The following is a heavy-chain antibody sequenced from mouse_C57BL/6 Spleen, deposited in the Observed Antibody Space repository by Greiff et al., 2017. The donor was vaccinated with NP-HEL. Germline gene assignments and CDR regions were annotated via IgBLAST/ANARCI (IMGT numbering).Heavy chain of an antibody. D-gene: IGHD3-2*02. CDR3: TRDSSGYGAMDY. V-gene: IGHV1-5*01. CDR2: IYPGHSDT. J-gene: IGHJ4*01. CDR1: GYTFTSYW. Sequence: VQLQQSGTVLARPGASVKMSCKTSGYTFTSYWMHWVKQRPGQGLEWIGAIYPGHSDTSYNQKFKGKAKLTAVTSASTAYMELSSLTNEDSAVYYCTRDSSGYGAMDYWGQGTSVTVSS.